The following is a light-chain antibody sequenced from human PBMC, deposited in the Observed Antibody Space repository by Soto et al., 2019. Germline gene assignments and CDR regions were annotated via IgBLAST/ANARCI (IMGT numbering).Light chain of an antibody. CDR2: EVT. V-gene: IGLV2-14*01. Sequence: QSVLTQPRSVSGSPGQSVTISCTGTSSDVGGYNYVSWFQQHPGEAPKLIIFEVTHRPSGISTRFSGSKSGNTASLTISDLQAEDEALYYCSSYKFSTTLRVFGGGTKVTVL. J-gene: IGLJ3*02. CDR3: SSYKFSTTLRV. CDR1: SSDVGGYNY.